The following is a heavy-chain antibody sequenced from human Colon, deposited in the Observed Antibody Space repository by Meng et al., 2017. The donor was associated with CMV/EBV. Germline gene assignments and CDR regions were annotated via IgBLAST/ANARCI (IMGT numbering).Heavy chain of an antibody. J-gene: IGHJ4*02. D-gene: IGHD3-16*01. CDR1: GFTFSDFA. V-gene: IGHV3-23*01. CDR3: AKESGYGFLGSNYLDS. Sequence: GESLKISCAASGFTFSDFAMGWVRQAPGKGLDWVSAITGRSTDTYYADSVKGRFTIFRDNSNNTLYLQMHSLRAADTAVYFCAKESGYGFLGSNYLDSWGQGTLVTVSS. CDR2: ITGRSTDT.